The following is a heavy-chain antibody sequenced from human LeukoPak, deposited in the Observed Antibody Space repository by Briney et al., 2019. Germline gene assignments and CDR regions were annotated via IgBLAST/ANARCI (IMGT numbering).Heavy chain of an antibody. D-gene: IGHD5-24*01. Sequence: GGSLRLSCTTSGFTFSRYAIHWVRQAPGKGLEWVAVMSYDGTSEYYADSVRGRFTISRDNSQNTVYLQMNSLREEDRAVYYCARARRDGNNLAYHFDYCAQRTLVTVSS. CDR2: MSYDGTSE. CDR3: ARARRDGNNLAYHFDY. CDR1: GFTFSRYA. V-gene: IGHV3-30*14. J-gene: IGHJ4*02.